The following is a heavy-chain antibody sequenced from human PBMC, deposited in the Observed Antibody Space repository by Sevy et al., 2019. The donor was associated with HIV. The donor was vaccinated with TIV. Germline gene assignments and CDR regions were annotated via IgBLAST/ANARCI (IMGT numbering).Heavy chain of an antibody. D-gene: IGHD3-16*01. CDR1: GFTLSDYY. V-gene: IGHV3-11*01. Sequence: GGSLRLSCTASGFTLSDYYMSWIRQAPGKGLQWISYISGSDDSGGDDTIYYADSVKGQFTISRDNVKNSLYLQRSSLRAADTAVYYCARDHVKDGKGGDYYYHAMDVWGRGTTVTVSS. CDR2: ISGSDDSGGDDTI. J-gene: IGHJ6*02. CDR3: ARDHVKDGKGGDYYYHAMDV.